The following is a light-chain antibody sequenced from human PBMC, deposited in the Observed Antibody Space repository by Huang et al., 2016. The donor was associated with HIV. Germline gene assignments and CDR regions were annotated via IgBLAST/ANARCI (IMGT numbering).Light chain of an antibody. Sequence: DIQMTQSPSSLSASVGDRVTITCRASQSIDKYLNWYQHKPGKAPKVLIYAASSLQSEHPSRFSGSRSGTDFTITHSNLQSEDFATDYCQHSFRTPWTFGQGTKVEIK. V-gene: IGKV1-39*01. CDR1: QSIDKY. CDR2: AAS. J-gene: IGKJ1*01. CDR3: QHSFRTPWT.